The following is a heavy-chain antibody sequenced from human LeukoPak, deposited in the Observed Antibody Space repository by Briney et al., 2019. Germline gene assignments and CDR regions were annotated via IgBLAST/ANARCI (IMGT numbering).Heavy chain of an antibody. V-gene: IGHV3-30*04. J-gene: IGHJ6*03. Sequence: GGSLRLSCAASGFTFSSYAMHWVRQAPGKGLEWVAVISYDGSNKYYADSVKGRFTISRDNSKNTLYLQMNSLRAEDTAVYYCARDSCSGGSCYYYYYMDVWGKGTTVTVSS. CDR2: ISYDGSNK. CDR1: GFTFSSYA. CDR3: ARDSCSGGSCYYYYYMDV. D-gene: IGHD2-15*01.